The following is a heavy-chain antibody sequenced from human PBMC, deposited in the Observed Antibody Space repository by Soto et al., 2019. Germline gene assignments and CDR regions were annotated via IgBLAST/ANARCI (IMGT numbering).Heavy chain of an antibody. CDR3: ARDSLIPSTFDP. CDR2: ISAYNGNT. Sequence: GASMKVSCKTSGYTFTSYGISWVRQAPGQGLEWMGWISAYNGNTNYAQKLQGRVTMTTDTSTSTAYMELRSLRSDDTAVYYCARDSLIPSTFDPCGQGTLVTVSS. J-gene: IGHJ5*02. CDR1: GYTFTSYG. V-gene: IGHV1-18*01. D-gene: IGHD2-21*01.